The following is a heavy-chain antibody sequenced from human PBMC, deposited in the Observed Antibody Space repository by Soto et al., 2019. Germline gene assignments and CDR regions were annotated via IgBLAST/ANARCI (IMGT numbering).Heavy chain of an antibody. CDR2: MYPDDSDI. D-gene: IGHD3-22*01. J-gene: IGHJ3*02. Sequence: GESLKISCNASGYSFSFYWIGWVRQMPGKGLEWMAIMYPDDSDIRYSPSFEAHVTISADKSTSTAFLQWSSLKAPDTAMYYCATAYVYDFENSNYYRDAFDIWGQGTLVTVSS. CDR3: ATAYVYDFENSNYYRDAFDI. CDR1: GYSFSFYW. V-gene: IGHV5-51*01.